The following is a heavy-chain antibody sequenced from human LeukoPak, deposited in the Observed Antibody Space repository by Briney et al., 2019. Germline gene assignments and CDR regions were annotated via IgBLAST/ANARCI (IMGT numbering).Heavy chain of an antibody. D-gene: IGHD1-26*01. Sequence: PSETLSLTCTVSGYSISSGYYWGWIRPPPGKGLEWIGSIYHSGSTYYNPSLKSRVTISVDTSKNQFSLKLSSVTAADTAVYYCARSMYSGSRSDYWGQGTLVTVSA. V-gene: IGHV4-38-2*02. CDR2: IYHSGST. J-gene: IGHJ4*02. CDR1: GYSISSGYY. CDR3: ARSMYSGSRSDY.